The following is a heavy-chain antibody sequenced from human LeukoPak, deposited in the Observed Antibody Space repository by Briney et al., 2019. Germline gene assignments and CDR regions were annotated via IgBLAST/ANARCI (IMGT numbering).Heavy chain of an antibody. CDR2: ISYDGSNE. Sequence: PGRSLRLSCAASGFTFSSYAMHWVRQAPGKGLEWVAVISYDGSNEYYADSVKGRFTISRDNSKNTLYLQMNSLRAEDTAVYYCARDYSSGWYRGLDYWGQGTLVTVSS. V-gene: IGHV3-30*04. CDR3: ARDYSSGWYRGLDY. CDR1: GFTFSSYA. J-gene: IGHJ4*02. D-gene: IGHD6-19*01.